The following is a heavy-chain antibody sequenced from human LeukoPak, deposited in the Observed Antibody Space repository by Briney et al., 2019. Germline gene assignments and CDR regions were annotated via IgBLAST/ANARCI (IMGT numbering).Heavy chain of an antibody. D-gene: IGHD3-22*01. CDR2: IKGDGSET. CDR3: VRGQIGVSVIVH. J-gene: IGHJ5*02. Sequence: GGSLRLSCAASGFTFSDYWMHWVRQVPGKGLVWVSRIKGDGSETNYADSVKGRFTISRDNAKNSLFLQLNSLRVEDTAVYYCVRGQIGVSVIVHWGQGTLVTVSS. CDR1: GFTFSDYW. V-gene: IGHV3-74*01.